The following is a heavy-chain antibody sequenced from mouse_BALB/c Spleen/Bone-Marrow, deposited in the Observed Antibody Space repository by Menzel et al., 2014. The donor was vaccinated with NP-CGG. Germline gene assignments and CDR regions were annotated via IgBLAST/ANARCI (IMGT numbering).Heavy chain of an antibody. CDR3: ARDRGPPY. V-gene: IGHV2-9*02. CDR2: IWAGGST. D-gene: IGHD3-1*01. Sequence: VMLVESGPGLVAPSQRLSITCTVSGFSLTSYGVHWVRQPPGKGLEWLGVIWAGGSTNYNSALMSRLSISKDNSKSXVFLKMNSLQTDDTAMYYCARDRGPPYWGQGTLVTVSA. J-gene: IGHJ3*01. CDR1: GFSLTSYG.